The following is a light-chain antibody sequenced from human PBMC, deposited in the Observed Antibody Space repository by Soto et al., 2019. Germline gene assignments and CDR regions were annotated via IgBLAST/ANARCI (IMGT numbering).Light chain of an antibody. CDR1: QSISNW. Sequence: DIQMTQSPSTLSASVGDRVTITCRASQSISNWLAWYQQNPGKAPKLLIYDASSLESGVPSRFSGSRSGTEFTLTIGSLQPDDFATYYCQQYNSYPWTFGQGNKVEIK. CDR2: DAS. V-gene: IGKV1-5*01. CDR3: QQYNSYPWT. J-gene: IGKJ1*01.